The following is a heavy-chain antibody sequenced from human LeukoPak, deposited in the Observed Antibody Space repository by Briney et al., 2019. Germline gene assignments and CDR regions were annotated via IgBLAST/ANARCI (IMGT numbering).Heavy chain of an antibody. V-gene: IGHV4-59*01. J-gene: IGHJ5*02. CDR1: GWSFSGYY. CDR2: IYYSGST. Sequence: PSETLSLTCAVYGWSFSGYYWNWIRQPPGKGLEWIGSIYYSGSTNYNPSLKSRVTISVDTSKNQFSLNLSSMTAANTDVYYCARARYCTGGSCYQNNWFDPWGQGTLVTVSS. D-gene: IGHD2-15*01. CDR3: ARARYCTGGSCYQNNWFDP.